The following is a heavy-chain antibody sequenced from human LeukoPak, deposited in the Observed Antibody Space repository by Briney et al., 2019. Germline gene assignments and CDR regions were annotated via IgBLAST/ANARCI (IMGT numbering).Heavy chain of an antibody. V-gene: IGHV4-39*07. CDR1: GGSISSSSYY. J-gene: IGHJ3*02. D-gene: IGHD2-2*01. CDR2: IYYSGST. CDR3: ARDPRYCSSTSCYGRRDAFDI. Sequence: SETLSLTCTVSGGSISSSSYYWGWIRQPPGKGLEWIGSIYYSGSTYYNPSLKSRVTISVDTSKNQFSLKLSSVTAADTAVYYCARDPRYCSSTSCYGRRDAFDIWGQGTMVTVSS.